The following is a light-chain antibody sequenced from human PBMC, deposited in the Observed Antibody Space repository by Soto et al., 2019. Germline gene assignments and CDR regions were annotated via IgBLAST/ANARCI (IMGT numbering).Light chain of an antibody. J-gene: IGKJ5*01. V-gene: IGKV1-16*01. CDR3: QQLNSYPIT. CDR1: EDINNY. Sequence: DIQMTQSPSSLSASIGDRVTLTCRATEDINNYLAWFQQKPGKVPKLLIYAASTLQSGVPSRFSGGGSGTDFTLTISSLQPEDFATYYCQQLNSYPITFGQGTQREIK. CDR2: AAS.